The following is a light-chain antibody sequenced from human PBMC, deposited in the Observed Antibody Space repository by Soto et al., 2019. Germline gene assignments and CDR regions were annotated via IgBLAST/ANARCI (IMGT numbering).Light chain of an antibody. Sequence: QSALTQPASVSGSPGQSITISCTGTSSDVGGYNHVSWYQQHPGKAPKLMIYDVSSRPSGVSNRFSGSNSGNTASLTISGLQAEDEADYYCKSFTAGFTYVFGTGTKVTVL. CDR3: KSFTAGFTYV. CDR2: DVS. J-gene: IGLJ1*01. CDR1: SSDVGGYNH. V-gene: IGLV2-14*01.